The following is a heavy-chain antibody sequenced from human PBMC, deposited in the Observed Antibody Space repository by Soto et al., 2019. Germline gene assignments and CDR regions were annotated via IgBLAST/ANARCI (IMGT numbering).Heavy chain of an antibody. V-gene: IGHV3-53*04. J-gene: IGHJ6*02. CDR3: ASMEGIVAAYYGMDV. Sequence: EVQLVESGGGLVQPGGSLRLSCAASGFTVSSNYMSWVRQAPGKGLEWVSVIYSGGSTYYADSVKGRFTISRHNSKNTLYLQMNSLRAEDTAVYYCASMEGIVAAYYGMDVWGHGTTVTVSS. CDR2: IYSGGST. CDR1: GFTVSSNY. D-gene: IGHD1-26*01.